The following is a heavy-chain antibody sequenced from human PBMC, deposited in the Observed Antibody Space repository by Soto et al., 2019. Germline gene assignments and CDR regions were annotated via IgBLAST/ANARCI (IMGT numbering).Heavy chain of an antibody. Sequence: PSETLSLTCTVSGGSISSYYWSWLRQPPGKGLEWIGYIYYSGSTNYNPSLKSRVTISVDTSKNQFSLKLSSVTAADTAVYYCARRLYYGDYFWFDPWGQGTLVTVSS. CDR2: IYYSGST. V-gene: IGHV4-59*08. CDR3: ARRLYYGDYFWFDP. J-gene: IGHJ5*02. CDR1: GGSISSYY. D-gene: IGHD4-17*01.